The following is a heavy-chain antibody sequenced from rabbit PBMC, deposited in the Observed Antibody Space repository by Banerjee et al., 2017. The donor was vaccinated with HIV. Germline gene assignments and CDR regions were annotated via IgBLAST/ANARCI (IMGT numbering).Heavy chain of an antibody. Sequence: QEQLVESGGGLVKPEGSLKLSCTASGFSFSNKAVMCWVRQAPGKGLEWISCIAGSGSGFTYTATWTKGRFTCSKTSSTTVTLPMNSLTVADAATYFCVSDCGASFTSSGMNLWGPGTLVTVS. J-gene: IGHJ6*01. CDR2: IAGSGSGFT. CDR1: GFSFSNKAV. CDR3: VSDCGASFTSSGMNL. V-gene: IGHV1S45*01. D-gene: IGHD1-1*01.